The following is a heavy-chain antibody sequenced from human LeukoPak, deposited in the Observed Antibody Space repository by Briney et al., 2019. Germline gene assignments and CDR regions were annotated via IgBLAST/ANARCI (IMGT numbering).Heavy chain of an antibody. CDR3: AKDQTAAVGQLDY. D-gene: IGHD6-13*01. CDR1: GFTVSSNY. J-gene: IGHJ4*02. Sequence: GGSLRLSCAASGFTVSSNYMSWVRQAPGKGLEWASVISASGTDTYYADSVKGRFTISRDNSQNTLYLHMNSLRAEDTAVYYCAKDQTAAVGQLDYWGQGTVVTVSS. V-gene: IGHV3-23*01. CDR2: ISASGTDT.